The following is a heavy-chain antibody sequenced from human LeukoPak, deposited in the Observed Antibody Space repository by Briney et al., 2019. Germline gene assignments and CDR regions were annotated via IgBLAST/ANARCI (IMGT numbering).Heavy chain of an antibody. CDR1: GGSFSGYY. Sequence: SQTLSLTCAVYGGSFSGYYWSWIRQPPGKGLEWIGEINHSGSTNYNPSLKSRVTISVDTSKNQFSLKLSSVTAADTAVYYCRIQLWYPYRDYWGQGTLVTVSS. J-gene: IGHJ4*02. D-gene: IGHD5-18*01. CDR2: INHSGST. CDR3: RIQLWYPYRDY. V-gene: IGHV4-34*03.